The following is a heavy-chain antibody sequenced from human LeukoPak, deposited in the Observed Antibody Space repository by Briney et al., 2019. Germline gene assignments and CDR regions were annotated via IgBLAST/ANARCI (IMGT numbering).Heavy chain of an antibody. V-gene: IGHV3-30*01. Sequence: PGGSLRLSCAASGFTFSSYAMHWVRQAPGKGLEWVAVISYDGSNKYYADSVKGRLTISRDNSKNTLYLQMNSLRAEDTAVYYCAREKSGYRSWFDPWGQGTLVTVSS. CDR1: GFTFSSYA. CDR3: AREKSGYRSWFDP. CDR2: ISYDGSNK. D-gene: IGHD3-22*01. J-gene: IGHJ5*02.